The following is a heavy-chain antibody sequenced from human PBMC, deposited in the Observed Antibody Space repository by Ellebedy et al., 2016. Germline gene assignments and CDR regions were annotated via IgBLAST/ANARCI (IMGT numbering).Heavy chain of an antibody. CDR3: ASNDYGDYFPQSFQH. Sequence: GESLKISCAASGFTLSSYVMSWVRQAPGKGLEWVSASSGSGGDTYYADSVKGRFTISRDNSKNTLYLQMNSLRAEDTAVYYCASNDYGDYFPQSFQHWGQGTLVTVSS. CDR2: SSGSGGDT. J-gene: IGHJ1*01. CDR1: GFTLSSYV. V-gene: IGHV3-23*01. D-gene: IGHD4-17*01.